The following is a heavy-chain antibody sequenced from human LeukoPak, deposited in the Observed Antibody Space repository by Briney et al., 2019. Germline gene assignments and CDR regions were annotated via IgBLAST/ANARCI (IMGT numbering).Heavy chain of an antibody. V-gene: IGHV4-4*09. Sequence: SETLSLTCTVSGGSISSYYWSWIRQPPGKGLEWIGYIYTSGSTNYNPSLKSRVTISVDTSKNQFSLKLSSVTAADTAVYYCARGRDVGGWNDYWGQGTLVTVSS. CDR1: GGSISSYY. CDR2: IYTSGST. J-gene: IGHJ4*02. D-gene: IGHD3-16*01. CDR3: ARGRDVGGWNDY.